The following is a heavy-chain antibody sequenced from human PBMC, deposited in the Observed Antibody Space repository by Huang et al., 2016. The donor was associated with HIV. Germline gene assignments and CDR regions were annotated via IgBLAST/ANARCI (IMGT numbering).Heavy chain of an antibody. D-gene: IGHD5-18*01. CDR1: GYTFTGYY. CDR3: AIIGEDIVMVKDY. V-gene: IGHV1-2*02. Sequence: QVQLVQSGAEVKKPGASVKVSGKASGYTFTGYYMHWGRQAPGQGLEWMGWINHNRGGTNDAQKFKGRVTMTRDTSISTAYMELSRLRSDDTAVYYCAIIGEDIVMVKDYWGQGTLVTVSS. J-gene: IGHJ4*02. CDR2: INHNRGGT.